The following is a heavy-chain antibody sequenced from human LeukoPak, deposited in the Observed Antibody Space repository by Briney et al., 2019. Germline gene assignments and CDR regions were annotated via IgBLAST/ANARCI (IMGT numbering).Heavy chain of an antibody. CDR3: ARDYRMIVVDVPQPPRY. CDR1: GFTFDDYA. CDR2: ISWNSGSI. D-gene: IGHD3-22*01. Sequence: GGSLRLSCAASGFTFDDYAMHWVRQAPGKGLEWASGISWNSGSIGYADSVKGRFTISRDNAKNSLYLQMNSLRAEDMALYYCARDYRMIVVDVPQPPRYWGQGTLVTVSS. V-gene: IGHV3-9*03. J-gene: IGHJ4*02.